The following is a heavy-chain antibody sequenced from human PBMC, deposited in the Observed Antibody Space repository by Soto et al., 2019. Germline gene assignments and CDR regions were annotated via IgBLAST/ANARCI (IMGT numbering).Heavy chain of an antibody. J-gene: IGHJ5*01. CDR3: VRDLHGSGSYYTDS. V-gene: IGHV1-18*01. CDR2: ISAYNGNT. D-gene: IGHD3-10*01. Sequence: XSVKVSCKASGYMFISYGINWVRQAPGQGLEWMGWISAYNGNTKYAQNLQGRVTMTTDTSTSTAYMEMRSLRSDDTAVYYCVRDLHGSGSYYTDSWGPGTLVTV. CDR1: GYMFISYG.